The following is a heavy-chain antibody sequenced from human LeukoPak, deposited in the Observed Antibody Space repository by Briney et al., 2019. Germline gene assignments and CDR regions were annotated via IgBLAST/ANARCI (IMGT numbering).Heavy chain of an antibody. Sequence: GGSLRLSCVGSGFTFSDYYMTWIRQAPGKGLEWVSYMSSSGSAIYYADSVKGRFTISRDNAKNSLYLQMNSLRAEDSAVYYCASPLGGKDYFDSWGQGALVTVSS. J-gene: IGHJ4*02. CDR1: GFTFSDYY. D-gene: IGHD4-23*01. CDR3: ASPLGGKDYFDS. CDR2: MSSSGSAI. V-gene: IGHV3-11*04.